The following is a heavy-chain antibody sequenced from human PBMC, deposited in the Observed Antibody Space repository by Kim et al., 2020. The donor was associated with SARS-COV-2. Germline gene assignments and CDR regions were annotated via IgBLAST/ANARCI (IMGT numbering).Heavy chain of an antibody. D-gene: IGHD4-17*01. J-gene: IGHJ4*02. Sequence: YTNYADSVKGRFTISRDNAKNSLYLQMNSLRAEDTAVYYCARGMGDYDGYWGQGTLVTVSS. V-gene: IGHV3-11*05. CDR2: YT. CDR3: ARGMGDYDGY.